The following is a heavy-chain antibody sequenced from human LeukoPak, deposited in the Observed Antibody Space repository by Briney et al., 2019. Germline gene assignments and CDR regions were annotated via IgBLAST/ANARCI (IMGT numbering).Heavy chain of an antibody. V-gene: IGHV4-34*01. Sequence: SETLSLTCAVYGGSFSGYYWSWIRQPPGKGLEWIGEINHSGSTNYNPSLKSRVTISVDTSKNQFSLKLSSVTAADTAVYYCARANSSGWYYFDYWGRGTLVTVSS. CDR1: GGSFSGYY. D-gene: IGHD6-19*01. CDR3: ARANSSGWYYFDY. J-gene: IGHJ4*02. CDR2: INHSGST.